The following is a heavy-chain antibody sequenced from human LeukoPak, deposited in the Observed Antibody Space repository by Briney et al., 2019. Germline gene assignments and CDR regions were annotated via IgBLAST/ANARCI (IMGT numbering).Heavy chain of an antibody. CDR2: IYYSGST. CDR3: ASRSSIWSGYQDTLYYFDS. Sequence: SETLSLTCAVSGGSISSYYWSWIRQPPGKRLEWIGHIYYSGSTNYNPSLKSRVTISVDTSKNQFSLKLSSVTAADTAVYYCASRSSIWSGYQDTLYYFDSWGQGTLVTVSS. V-gene: IGHV4-59*01. D-gene: IGHD3-3*01. J-gene: IGHJ4*02. CDR1: GGSISSYY.